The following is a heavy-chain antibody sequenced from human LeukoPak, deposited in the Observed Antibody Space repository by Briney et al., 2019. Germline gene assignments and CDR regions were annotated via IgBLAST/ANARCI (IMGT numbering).Heavy chain of an antibody. J-gene: IGHJ3*01. D-gene: IGHD1-26*01. CDR1: GFTFSSYA. CDR2: LSWNSGST. V-gene: IGHV3-20*04. Sequence: GRSLRLSCAASGFTFSSYAMHWVRQGPGKGLEWVASLSWNSGSTTYADSVKGRFTISRDSALYLQMDSLRAEDTAFYYCARDLGIGGSPDGFDLWGQGTMVTVSS. CDR3: ARDLGIGGSPDGFDL.